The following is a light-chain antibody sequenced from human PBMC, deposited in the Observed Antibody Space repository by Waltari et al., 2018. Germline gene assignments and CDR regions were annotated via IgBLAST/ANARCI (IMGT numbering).Light chain of an antibody. Sequence: QSTMTQTTYKTGSHRQSIIITCTGTTRHKGYYNYVSWYQQRPGKAPKLMMSKVSHRPSGVSDRFSGSKSGNTASLTISGLQADDEADYYCTSYTKNNPFVFGTGTKVTVL. V-gene: IGLV2-14*01. CDR2: KVS. CDR3: TSYTKNNPFV. J-gene: IGLJ1*01. CDR1: TRHKGYYNY.